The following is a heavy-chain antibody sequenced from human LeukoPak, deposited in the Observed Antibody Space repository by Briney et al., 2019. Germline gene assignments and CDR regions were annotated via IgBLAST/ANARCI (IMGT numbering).Heavy chain of an antibody. CDR3: ARDGSVEILRYFDWSPDYFDY. CDR1: GYSISSGYY. V-gene: IGHV4-38-2*02. J-gene: IGHJ4*02. D-gene: IGHD3-9*01. Sequence: SETLSLTCTVSGYSISSGYYWGWIRQPPGKGLEWIGSIYHSGSTYYNPSLKSRVTISVDTSKNQFSLKLSSVTAADTAVYYCARDGSVEILRYFDWSPDYFDYWGQGTLVTVSS. CDR2: IYHSGST.